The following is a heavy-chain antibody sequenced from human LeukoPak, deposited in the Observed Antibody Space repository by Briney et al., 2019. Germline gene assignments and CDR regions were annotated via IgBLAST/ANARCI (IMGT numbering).Heavy chain of an antibody. J-gene: IGHJ4*02. CDR3: ARGSYSFY. CDR1: GASISSNNYY. D-gene: IGHD3-10*01. CDR2: IYHSGST. V-gene: IGHV4-39*07. Sequence: PSETLSLTCTVSGASISSNNYYWGWIRQPPGKGLEWIGSIYHSGSTYYNPSLKSRVTISVDTSKNQFSLKLSSVTAADTAVYYCARGSYSFYWGQGTLVTVSS.